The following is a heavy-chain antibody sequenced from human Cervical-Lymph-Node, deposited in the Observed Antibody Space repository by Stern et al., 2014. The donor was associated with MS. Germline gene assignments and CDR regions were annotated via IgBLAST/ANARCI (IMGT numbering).Heavy chain of an antibody. CDR3: ARGSAVAFDY. D-gene: IGHD6-19*01. Sequence: QVQLQESGPGLVKPSQTLSLTCTVSGGSISSGSYYWTWIRQPAGKGMEWIGRIYTSGTTNYNPSLRSRVTISVDTPKNQFPLKLSSVTAADTAVYYCARGSAVAFDYWGQGTLVTVSS. CDR2: IYTSGTT. J-gene: IGHJ4*02. CDR1: GGSISSGSYY. V-gene: IGHV4-61*02.